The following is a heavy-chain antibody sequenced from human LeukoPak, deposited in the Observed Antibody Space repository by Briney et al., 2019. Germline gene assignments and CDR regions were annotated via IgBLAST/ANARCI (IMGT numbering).Heavy chain of an antibody. Sequence: RGSLRLSCAASGFTFSSYWVHWVRQAPGKGLVWVSRINSDGSSTSYADSVKGRFTISRDNAKNTLYLQMNSLRAEDTTVYYCARVPDYDFWSGYYFDYWGQGTLVTVSS. J-gene: IGHJ4*02. CDR1: GFTFSSYW. CDR2: INSDGSST. D-gene: IGHD3-3*01. CDR3: ARVPDYDFWSGYYFDY. V-gene: IGHV3-74*01.